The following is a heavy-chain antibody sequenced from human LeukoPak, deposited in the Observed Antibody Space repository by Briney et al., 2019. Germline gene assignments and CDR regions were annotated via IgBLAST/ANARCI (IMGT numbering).Heavy chain of an antibody. V-gene: IGHV1-2*02. CDR1: GYTFTDYY. Sequence: GASVKVSCKAAGYTFTDYYMHGVRQAPGQGLEWVGWFNPNRRGTNYAWKVQGRVTITRQRSISTDYMELTRLRSDDTAVYYCARASGAYDSSGYSDYYFDYWGQGALVTVPS. D-gene: IGHD3-22*01. J-gene: IGHJ4*02. CDR2: FNPNRRGT. CDR3: ARASGAYDSSGYSDYYFDY.